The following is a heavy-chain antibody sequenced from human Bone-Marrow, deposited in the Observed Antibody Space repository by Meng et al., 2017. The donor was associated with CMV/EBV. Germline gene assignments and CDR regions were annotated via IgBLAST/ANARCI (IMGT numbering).Heavy chain of an antibody. J-gene: IGHJ4*02. Sequence: SETLSLTCAVYGGSFSGYYWSWIRQPPGKGLEWIGEINHSGSTNYNPSLKSRVTISVDTSKNQFSLKLSSVTAADTAVYYCARGRDYYDSSGYYYPSFAYWGQGTRVTGSS. CDR3: ARGRDYYDSSGYYYPSFAY. V-gene: IGHV4-34*01. D-gene: IGHD3-22*01. CDR1: GGSFSGYY. CDR2: INHSGST.